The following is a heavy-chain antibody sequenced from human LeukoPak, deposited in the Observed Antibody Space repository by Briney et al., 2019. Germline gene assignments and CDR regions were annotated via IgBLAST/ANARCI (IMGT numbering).Heavy chain of an antibody. V-gene: IGHV3-21*04. J-gene: IGHJ6*03. CDR1: GFTFSSYS. CDR2: ISSSSSYI. D-gene: IGHD4-17*01. CDR3: AKVTVPFYYMDV. Sequence: PGGSLRLSCAASGFTFSSYSMNWVRQAPGKGLEWVSSISSSSSYIYYADSVKGRFTISRDNAKNTLYLQMNSLRAEDTAVYYCAKVTVPFYYMDVWGKGTTVTVSS.